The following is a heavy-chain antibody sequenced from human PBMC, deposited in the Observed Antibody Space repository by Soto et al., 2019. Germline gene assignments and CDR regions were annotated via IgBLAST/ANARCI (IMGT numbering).Heavy chain of an antibody. CDR2: ISGSGGST. CDR3: AIGLYGDYPGGIDY. CDR1: GFTFSSYA. D-gene: IGHD4-17*01. J-gene: IGHJ4*02. Sequence: GGSLRLSCAASGFTFSSYAMSWVPQAPGKGLEWVSAISGSGGSTYYADSVKGRFTISRDNSKNTLYLQMNSLRAEDTAVYYCAIGLYGDYPGGIDYWGQGTLVTVSS. V-gene: IGHV3-23*01.